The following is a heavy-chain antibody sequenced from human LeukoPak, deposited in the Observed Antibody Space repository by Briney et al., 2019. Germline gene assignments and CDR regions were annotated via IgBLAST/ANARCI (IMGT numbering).Heavy chain of an antibody. V-gene: IGHV4-4*07. Sequence: SETLSLPCTVSGGSLRSHYWSWIPQPAGKGLEWIGRIYTSGSTTYNPSLKSRVTMSVDTSKNQFSLQLSSVTAADTAVYYCAREGNFPDYYMDVWGRGTTVTVSS. J-gene: IGHJ6*03. CDR2: IYTSGST. CDR1: GGSLRSHY. CDR3: AREGNFPDYYMDV. D-gene: IGHD3-10*01.